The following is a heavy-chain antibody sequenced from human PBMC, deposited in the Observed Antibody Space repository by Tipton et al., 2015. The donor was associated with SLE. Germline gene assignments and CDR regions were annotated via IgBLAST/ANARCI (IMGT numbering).Heavy chain of an antibody. CDR1: GGSISSGSYY. V-gene: IGHV4-61*02. CDR2: IYTSGST. CDR3: ARVLTGSCFDN. J-gene: IGHJ4*02. Sequence: TLSLTCTVSGGSISSGSYYWSWIRQPAGKGLEWIGRIYTSGSTNYNPSLKSRVTISVDTSKNQFSLKLSSVTAADTAVYYCARVLTGSCFDNWGQGTLVTVSS. D-gene: IGHD7-27*01.